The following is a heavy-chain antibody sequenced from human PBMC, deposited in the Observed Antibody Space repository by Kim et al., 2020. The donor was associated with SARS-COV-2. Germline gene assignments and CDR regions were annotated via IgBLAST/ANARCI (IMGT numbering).Heavy chain of an antibody. V-gene: IGHV4-31*03. D-gene: IGHD3-10*01. CDR2: IYYSGST. Sequence: SETLSLTCTVSGGSISSGGYYWSWIRQHPGKGLEWIAYIYYSGSTYYNPSLKSRVIISVDTSKNQFSLKLSSVTAADTAVYYCARDGYSGSESYLNTVEAFDIWGQGTMVTVSS. CDR3: ARDGYSGSESYLNTVEAFDI. CDR1: GGSISSGGYY. J-gene: IGHJ3*02.